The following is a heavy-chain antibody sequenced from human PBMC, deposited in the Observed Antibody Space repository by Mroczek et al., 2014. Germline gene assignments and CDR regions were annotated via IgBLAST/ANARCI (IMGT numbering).Heavy chain of an antibody. CDR3: ARAPARYYDYVWGSYPPDY. CDR1: GGPFSGYY. Sequence: QVQLQESGAGLLKPSETLSLTCAVYGGPFSGYYWSWIRQPPGKGLEWIGEINHSGSTNYNPSLKSRVTISVDTSKNQFSLKLSSVTAADTAVYYCARAPARYYDYVWGSYPPDYWGQGTLVTVSS. J-gene: IGHJ4*02. D-gene: IGHD3-16*01. CDR2: INHSGST. V-gene: IGHV4-34*01.